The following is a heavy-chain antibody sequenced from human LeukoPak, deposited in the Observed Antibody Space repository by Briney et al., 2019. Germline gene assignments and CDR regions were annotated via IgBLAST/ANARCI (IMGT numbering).Heavy chain of an antibody. Sequence: GWSLRLSCAASGFTFSSYAMSWVRQAPGKGLEWVSAISGSGGSTYYADSVKGRFTISRDNSKNTLYLQMNSLRAEDTAVYYCARDLDRSAAGAVFDYWGQGTLVTVSS. D-gene: IGHD6-13*01. J-gene: IGHJ4*02. V-gene: IGHV3-23*01. CDR1: GFTFSSYA. CDR2: ISGSGGST. CDR3: ARDLDRSAAGAVFDY.